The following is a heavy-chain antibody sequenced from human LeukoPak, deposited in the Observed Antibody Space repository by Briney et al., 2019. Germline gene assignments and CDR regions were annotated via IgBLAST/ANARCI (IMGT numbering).Heavy chain of an antibody. Sequence: SETLSLTCTVSGGSISSGSYYWSWIRQPAGKGLEWIGRIYTSGSTNYNPSLKSRVTISVDTSKNQFSLKLSSVTAADTAVYYCAREAGGYSTWFDPWGQGTLVTVSS. V-gene: IGHV4-61*02. CDR3: AREAGGYSTWFDP. CDR2: IYTSGST. J-gene: IGHJ5*02. D-gene: IGHD4-11*01. CDR1: GGSISSGSYY.